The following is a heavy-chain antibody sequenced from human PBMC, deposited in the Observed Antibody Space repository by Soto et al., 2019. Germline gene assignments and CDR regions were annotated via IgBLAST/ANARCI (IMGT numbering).Heavy chain of an antibody. D-gene: IGHD5-18*01. V-gene: IGHV3-23*01. Sequence: EVQLLESGGGLVQPGGSLRLSCAASGFTFSSYAMSWVHQAPGEGLEWVSAISGSGGSTYYADSVKGRFTISRDNSKNTLYLQMNSLRAEDTAVYYCAKDLSGYSYKVTLDYWGQGTLVTVSS. J-gene: IGHJ4*02. CDR3: AKDLSGYSYKVTLDY. CDR2: ISGSGGST. CDR1: GFTFSSYA.